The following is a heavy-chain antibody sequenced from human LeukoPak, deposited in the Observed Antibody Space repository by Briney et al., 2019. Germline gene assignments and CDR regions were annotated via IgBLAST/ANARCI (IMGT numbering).Heavy chain of an antibody. J-gene: IGHJ4*02. CDR3: VSYPGY. Sequence: SETLSLTCAVYGGSFSGYYWSWIRQPPGKGLEWIGEINHSGSTNYNPSLKSRVTISVDTSKNQFSLKLSSMTAADTAVYYCVSYPGYWGQGTLVTVSS. CDR2: INHSGST. CDR1: GGSFSGYY. V-gene: IGHV4-34*01.